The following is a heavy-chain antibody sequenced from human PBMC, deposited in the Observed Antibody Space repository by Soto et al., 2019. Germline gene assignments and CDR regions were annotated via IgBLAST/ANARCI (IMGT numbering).Heavy chain of an antibody. J-gene: IGHJ4*02. D-gene: IGHD5-12*01. CDR3: ARTGDGYNYNFDY. CDR2: IYYSGST. CDR1: GGSISSSSYY. V-gene: IGHV4-39*01. Sequence: PSETLSLTCTVSGGSISSSSYYWGWIRQPPGKGLEWIGSIYYSGSTYYNPSLKSRVTISVDTSKDQFSLKLSSVTAADTAVYYCARTGDGYNYNFDYWGQGTLVT.